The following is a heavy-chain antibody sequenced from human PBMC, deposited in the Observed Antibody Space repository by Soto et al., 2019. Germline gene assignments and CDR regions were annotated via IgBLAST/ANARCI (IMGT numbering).Heavy chain of an antibody. CDR3: ARAEGYSSTWGLVDP. J-gene: IGHJ5*02. CDR2: IYYSGTT. Sequence: QVQLQESGPGLVKPSQTLSLTCTVSGGSISSGYYYWSWIRQHPGKGLEWIGYIYYSGTTYYNPSLKGRVTISVDTSKSQFSLKLTSVTAADTAVYYGARAEGYSSTWGLVDPWGQGTLVTVSS. V-gene: IGHV4-31*03. CDR1: GGSISSGYYY. D-gene: IGHD6-13*01.